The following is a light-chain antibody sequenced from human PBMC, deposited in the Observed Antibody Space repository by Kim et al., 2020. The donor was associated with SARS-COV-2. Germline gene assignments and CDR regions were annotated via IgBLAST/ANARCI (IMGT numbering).Light chain of an antibody. J-gene: IGKJ4*01. CDR3: QQYDGLPPT. CDR2: DAS. Sequence: ASVGDRVIITCQASQDVREYLNWYQLKPGKAPKLLIYDASNLYTGVPSRFRGRGSGTRFSFTISSLQPEDIASYYCQQYDGLPPTFGGGTKVDIK. CDR1: QDVREY. V-gene: IGKV1-33*01.